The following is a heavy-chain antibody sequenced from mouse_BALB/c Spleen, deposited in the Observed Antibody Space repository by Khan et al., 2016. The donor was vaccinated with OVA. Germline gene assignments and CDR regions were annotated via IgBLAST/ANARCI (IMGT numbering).Heavy chain of an antibody. J-gene: IGHJ3*01. CDR3: ARGGYDSFAY. CDR2: IYPGSGST. Sequence: VQLQESGPELVKPGASVKMSCKASGYTFTDYDINWVKQRTGQGLEWIGQIYPGSGSTYYNEKFKGKATLTADKSSNTAYMQLSSLTSEDSAVYFCARGGYDSFAYWGQGTLVTVSA. V-gene: IGHV1-77*01. CDR1: GYTFTDYD. D-gene: IGHD2-2*01.